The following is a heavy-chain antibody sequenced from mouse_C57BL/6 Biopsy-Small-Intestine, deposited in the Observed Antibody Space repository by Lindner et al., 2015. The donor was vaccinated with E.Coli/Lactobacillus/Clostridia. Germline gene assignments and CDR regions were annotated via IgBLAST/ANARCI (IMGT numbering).Heavy chain of an antibody. D-gene: IGHD2-2*01. CDR1: GGTFSKNG. V-gene: IGHV1-63*02. CDR3: ARGYDWYGSGSYYLPES. J-gene: IGHJ4*01. Sequence: SVKVSCKASGGTFSKNGISWVRQAPGQGLEWMGGIIPMYNAADHSQKFQGRVTITADTSTNTAYMELSSLRSEDTAIYYCARGYDWYGSGSYYLPESWGQGTLVTVSS. CDR2: IIPMYNAA.